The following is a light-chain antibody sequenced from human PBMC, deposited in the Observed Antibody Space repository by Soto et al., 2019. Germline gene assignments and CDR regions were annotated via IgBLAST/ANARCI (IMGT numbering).Light chain of an antibody. CDR2: DAS. Sequence: EVVLTQSPATLSLSPGERATVSCGASQSVSSSYLAWYQQKPGLAPRLLIYDASSRATGIPDRISGSGSGTDFTLTISRLEPEHFAVYYCQQYGSSPPTFGQGTKVDI. CDR3: QQYGSSPPT. CDR1: QSVSSSY. J-gene: IGKJ1*01. V-gene: IGKV3D-20*01.